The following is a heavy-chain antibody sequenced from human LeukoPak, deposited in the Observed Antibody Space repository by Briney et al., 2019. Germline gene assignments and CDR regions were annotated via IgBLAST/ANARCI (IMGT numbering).Heavy chain of an antibody. V-gene: IGHV5-51*01. D-gene: IGHD3-22*01. CDR1: GYSLTSYW. CDR2: IYPGDSDT. Sequence: GESLKISCKGSGYSLTSYWIGWVRQMPGKGLEWMGIIYPGDSDTRYSPSFQGQVTISADKSISTAYLQWSSLKASDTAMYYCANYYDSSGYYYRQYFQHWGQGTLVTVSS. CDR3: ANYYDSSGYYYRQYFQH. J-gene: IGHJ1*01.